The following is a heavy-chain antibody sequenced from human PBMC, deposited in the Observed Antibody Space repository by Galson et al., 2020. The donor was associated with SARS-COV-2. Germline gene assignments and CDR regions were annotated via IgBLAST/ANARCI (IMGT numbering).Heavy chain of an antibody. CDR3: AREPSGSYSDW. D-gene: IGHD1-26*01. CDR2: ISSFNGYT. Sequence: ASVKVSCKTSGYTFTDYGISWVRQAPGQGLEWMGWISSFNGYTNYAQKFQGRVTMTTDRSTSTAYVELTNLRSDDTAVYYCAREPSGSYSDWWGQGTLVTVSS. CDR1: GYTFTDYG. V-gene: IGHV1-18*01. J-gene: IGHJ4*02.